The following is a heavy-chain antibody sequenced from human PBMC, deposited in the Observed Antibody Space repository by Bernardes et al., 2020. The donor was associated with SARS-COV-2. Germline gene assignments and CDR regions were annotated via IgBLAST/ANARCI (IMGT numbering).Heavy chain of an antibody. V-gene: IGHV5-51*01. Sequence: VESLPISCKGSGYSFTSYWIGWVRQMPGTGLEWMGIIYPGDSDTRYSPSFQGQVTISADKSISTAYLQWSSLKASDTAMYYCARRLRLPFDILTGYYPYYFDYWGQGTLVTVSS. CDR2: IYPGDSDT. CDR1: GYSFTSYW. CDR3: ARRLRLPFDILTGYYPYYFDY. D-gene: IGHD3-9*01. J-gene: IGHJ4*02.